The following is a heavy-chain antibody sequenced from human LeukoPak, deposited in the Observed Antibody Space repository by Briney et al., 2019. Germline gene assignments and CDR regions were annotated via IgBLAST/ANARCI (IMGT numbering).Heavy chain of an antibody. J-gene: IGHJ5*02. D-gene: IGHD3-9*01. V-gene: IGHV1-2*02. CDR3: ARDISPTGFTESENWFDP. CDR2: INPNSGGT. CDR1: GYTFTGYY. Sequence: ASVKVSCKASGYTFTGYYMHWVRQAPGQGLEWMGWINPNSGGTNYAQKFQGRVTMTRDTSIGTAYMELSRLRSDDTAVYYCARDISPTGFTESENWFDPWGQGTLVTVSS.